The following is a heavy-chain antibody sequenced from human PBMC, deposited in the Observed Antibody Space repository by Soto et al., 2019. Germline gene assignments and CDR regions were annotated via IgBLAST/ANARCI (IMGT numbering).Heavy chain of an antibody. CDR3: ARASQYRSGFFDY. V-gene: IGHV4-59*01. J-gene: IGHJ4*01. Sequence: QVQLQESVPGLVKPSETLSLTCTVSGGSISSYYWSWIRQPPGKGLEWIGYIYYSVSTNYNPSLKSRVTISVDTSKNQFSLKLSSVTAADPAVYYCARASQYRSGFFDYWGHGTLVTVS. CDR2: IYYSVST. D-gene: IGHD6-19*01. CDR1: GGSISSYY.